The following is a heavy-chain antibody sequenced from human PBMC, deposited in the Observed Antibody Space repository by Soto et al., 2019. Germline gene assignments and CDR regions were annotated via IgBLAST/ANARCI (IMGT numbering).Heavy chain of an antibody. V-gene: IGHV1-46*01. CDR1: GYTFTSYY. CDR3: ARDSFGSGSYPYDMDV. Sequence: ASVKVSCKASGYTFTSYYMHWVRQAPGQGLEWMGIINPSGGSTSYAQKFQGRVTMARDTSTSTVYMELSSLRSEDTAVYYCARDSFGSGSYPYDMDVWGQGTTVTVSS. CDR2: INPSGGST. D-gene: IGHD3-10*01. J-gene: IGHJ6*02.